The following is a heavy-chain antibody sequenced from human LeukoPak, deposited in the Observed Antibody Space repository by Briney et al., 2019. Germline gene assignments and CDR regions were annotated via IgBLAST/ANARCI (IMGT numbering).Heavy chain of an antibody. V-gene: IGHV4-34*01. Sequence: SETLSLTCSVYDGSLSGNYWSWVRQPPGEGLEWIGETSHGGHTNYNPSLKSRVTISIDTSKNQFSLKLTSVTAADTAVYYCARDNDSSGTPQRTFDYWGQGTLVTVSS. D-gene: IGHD3-22*01. J-gene: IGHJ4*02. CDR3: ARDNDSSGTPQRTFDY. CDR1: DGSLSGNY. CDR2: TSHGGHT.